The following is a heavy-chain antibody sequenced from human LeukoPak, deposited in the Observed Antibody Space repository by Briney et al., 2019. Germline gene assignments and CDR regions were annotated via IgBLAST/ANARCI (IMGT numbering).Heavy chain of an antibody. CDR1: GDSINSLDL. CDR2: MYLSGTS. D-gene: IGHD3-22*01. J-gene: IGHJ4*02. V-gene: IGHV4-4*02. Sequence: PSETLSLTCTVSGDSINSLDLWSWVRQPPGKGLEWIGEMYLSGTSHSNPSVKSRVTISIDKSKNQFFLNLSSVTAADTAVYYCAGLVGRYSSGLYYYYFDYWGQGTLVTVSS. CDR3: AGLVGRYSSGLYYYYFDY.